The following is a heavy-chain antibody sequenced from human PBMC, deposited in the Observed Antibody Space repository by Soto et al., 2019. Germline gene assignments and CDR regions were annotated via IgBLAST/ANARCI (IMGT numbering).Heavy chain of an antibody. Sequence: ASVKVSCKASGYTFTGYYMHWVRQAPGQGLEWMGWINPNSGGTNYAQKFQGWVTMTRDTSISTAYMELSRLRSDDTAVYYCARVGEYSSSSDAFDIWGQGTMVTVSS. CDR1: GYTFTGYY. CDR2: INPNSGGT. D-gene: IGHD6-6*01. V-gene: IGHV1-2*04. J-gene: IGHJ3*02. CDR3: ARVGEYSSSSDAFDI.